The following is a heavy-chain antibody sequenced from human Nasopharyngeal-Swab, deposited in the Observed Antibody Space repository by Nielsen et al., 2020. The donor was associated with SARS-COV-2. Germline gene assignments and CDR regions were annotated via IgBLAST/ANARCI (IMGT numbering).Heavy chain of an antibody. CDR2: IWYDGSNK. J-gene: IGHJ6*03. V-gene: IGHV3-33*01. D-gene: IGHD2-2*01. Sequence: GGSLRLSCAASGFTFSSYGMHWVRQAPGKGLEWVAVIWYDGSNKYYADSVKGRFTISRDNSKNTLYLQMNSLRAEDTAMYYCARGSTVSSYYHYMDVWGKGTTVTVSS. CDR3: ARGSTVSSYYHYMDV. CDR1: GFTFSSYG.